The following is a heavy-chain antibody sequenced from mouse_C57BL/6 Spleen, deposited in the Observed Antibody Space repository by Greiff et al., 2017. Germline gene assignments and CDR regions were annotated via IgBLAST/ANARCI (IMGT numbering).Heavy chain of an antibody. CDR2: IDPSDSHT. V-gene: IGHV1-69*01. D-gene: IGHD2-5*01. J-gene: IGHJ4*01. CDR1: GYTFTSYW. Sequence: QVQLQQPGAELVMPGASVKLSCKASGYTFTSYWMHWVKQRPGQGLEWIGEIDPSDSHTNYNQKFKGKSTLTLDKSSSTAYMPLGSLTSGGSAVYYGAREAYSNCGEHYAMDYWGQGTSVTVSS. CDR3: AREAYSNCGEHYAMDY.